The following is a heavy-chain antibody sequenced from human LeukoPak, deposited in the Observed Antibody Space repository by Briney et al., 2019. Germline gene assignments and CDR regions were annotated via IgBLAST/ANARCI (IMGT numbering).Heavy chain of an antibody. CDR1: GGSISSSSYY. V-gene: IGHV4-39*07. CDR2: IYYSGST. Sequence: SETLSLTCTVSGGSISSSSYYWGWIRQPPGKGLEWIGTIYYSGSTFYNPSLKSRVTISVDTSKNQFSLKPSSVTAADTAVYYCAREIPVYCSSTSCYSPIDYWGQGTLVTVSS. J-gene: IGHJ4*02. CDR3: AREIPVYCSSTSCYSPIDY. D-gene: IGHD2-2*01.